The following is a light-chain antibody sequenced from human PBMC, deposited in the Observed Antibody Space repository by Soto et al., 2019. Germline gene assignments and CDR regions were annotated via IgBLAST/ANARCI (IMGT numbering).Light chain of an antibody. Sequence: DIQMTQSPSTLSASVGDRVTITCRASQSISNWLAWYQQKPGKAPELLIYDASSLGSGVSSRFSGSGSGTEFSLTISSLQPDDFGTYYCQCYSSYPWTFGQGTKVDIK. V-gene: IGKV1-5*01. J-gene: IGKJ1*01. CDR1: QSISNW. CDR3: QCYSSYPWT. CDR2: DAS.